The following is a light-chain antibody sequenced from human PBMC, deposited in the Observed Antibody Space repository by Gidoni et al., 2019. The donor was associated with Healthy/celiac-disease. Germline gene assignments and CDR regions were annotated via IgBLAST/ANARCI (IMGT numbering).Light chain of an antibody. Sequence: DIQMTQSPSSLSASVGDRVTITCQASQDITNYLNWDQQKPGKAPKLLIYEASNLETGDPSRFSGSGSGTDFTFTSSSLQPEDIETYYCQQYDNLPLTFGQGTRMEIK. CDR2: EAS. CDR3: QQYDNLPLT. V-gene: IGKV1-33*01. CDR1: QDITNY. J-gene: IGKJ5*01.